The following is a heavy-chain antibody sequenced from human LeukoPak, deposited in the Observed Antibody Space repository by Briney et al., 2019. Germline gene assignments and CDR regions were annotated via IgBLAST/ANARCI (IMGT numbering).Heavy chain of an antibody. V-gene: IGHV4-59*01. Sequence: SETLSLTCPVSGASISSYYWSWIRQPPGKGLEWIGYISDSGNINYNPSLKSRVTISVDTSKNQFSLKLSSVTAADTAVYYCARGLRGPVVPAAIPDYWGQGTLVTVSS. J-gene: IGHJ4*02. CDR1: GASISSYY. CDR3: ARGLRGPVVPAAIPDY. CDR2: ISDSGNI. D-gene: IGHD2-2*02.